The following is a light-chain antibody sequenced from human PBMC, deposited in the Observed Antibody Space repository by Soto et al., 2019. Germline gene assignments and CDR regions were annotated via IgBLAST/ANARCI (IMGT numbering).Light chain of an antibody. CDR1: QGISNY. J-gene: IGKJ4*01. Sequence: DIQMTQSPSSLSASVGDRVTITCRASQGISNYLAWYQQKPGKVPKLLIYAASTLQSGVPSRFSGSGSGTDFTLTISSLQPEDVATYYSQKYNSALSITFGGGTKVEIK. CDR2: AAS. CDR3: QKYNSALSIT. V-gene: IGKV1-27*01.